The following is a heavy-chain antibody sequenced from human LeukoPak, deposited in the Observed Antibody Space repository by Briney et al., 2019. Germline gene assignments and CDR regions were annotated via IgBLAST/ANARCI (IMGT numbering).Heavy chain of an antibody. J-gene: IGHJ4*02. CDR3: AKDRTAARPYYFDY. V-gene: IGHV3-23*01. Sequence: QPAGSLRLSCAASGFTFSSYAMSWVRQAPGKGLEWVSAISGSGGSTYYADSVKGRFTISRDNSKNTLLLQMNSLRAEDTAVYYCAKDRTAARPYYFDYWGQGTLVTVSS. CDR1: GFTFSSYA. D-gene: IGHD6-6*01. CDR2: ISGSGGST.